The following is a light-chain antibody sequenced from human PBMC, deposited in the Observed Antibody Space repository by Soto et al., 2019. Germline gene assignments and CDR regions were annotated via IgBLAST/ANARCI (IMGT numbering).Light chain of an antibody. CDR2: EDN. Sequence: NFMLTQPHSVSESPGKTVTISCTRSSGSIASNYVQWYQQRPGSSPTTVIYEDNQRPSGVPDRFSGSIDSSSNSASLTISGRKTEDEADYYCQYYESSNLWVFGGGTKLTVL. CDR1: SGSIASNY. CDR3: QYYESSNLWV. V-gene: IGLV6-57*01. J-gene: IGLJ3*02.